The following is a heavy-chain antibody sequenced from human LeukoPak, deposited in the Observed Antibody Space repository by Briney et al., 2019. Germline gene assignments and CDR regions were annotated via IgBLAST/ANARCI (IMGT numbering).Heavy chain of an antibody. CDR1: GFTFSSYA. D-gene: IGHD3-22*01. J-gene: IGHJ4*02. CDR3: ATLHGYYDSSGPFDY. CDR2: ISYDGSNK. Sequence: GGSLRLSCAASGFTFSSYAMHWVRQAPGKGLEWVAVISYDGSNKYYADSVKGRFTISRDNSKNTLYLQMNSLRAEDTAVYYCATLHGYYDSSGPFDYWGQGTLVTVSS. V-gene: IGHV3-30-3*01.